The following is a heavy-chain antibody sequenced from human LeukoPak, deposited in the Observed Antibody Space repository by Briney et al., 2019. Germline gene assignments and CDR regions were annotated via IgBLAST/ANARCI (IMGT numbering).Heavy chain of an antibody. CDR2: IYHSGGT. Sequence: SETLSLTCAVSGYSISSGYYWGWLRQPPGKGLVWIGSIYHSGGTYYNPSLKSRVTISVDTSKNQFSLKLSSVTAADTAVYYCARLRGYFDYWGQGTLVTVSS. J-gene: IGHJ4*02. V-gene: IGHV4-38-2*01. CDR3: ARLRGYFDY. CDR1: GYSISSGYY.